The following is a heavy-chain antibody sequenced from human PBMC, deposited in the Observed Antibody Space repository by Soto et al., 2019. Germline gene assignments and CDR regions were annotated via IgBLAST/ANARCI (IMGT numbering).Heavy chain of an antibody. Sequence: QVQLQESGPGLVKPSETLSLTCAVSGDSISSPNWWSWYRQTPGKGLELIGEMFASGSSNYNPSLNGRVTISLDPSKNHFSLKLTSLTAADTAIYYCAREGSDHRPDYWGQGIPVTVSS. J-gene: IGHJ4*02. V-gene: IGHV4-4*02. CDR3: AREGSDHRPDY. D-gene: IGHD3-10*01. CDR2: MFASGSS. CDR1: GDSISSPNW.